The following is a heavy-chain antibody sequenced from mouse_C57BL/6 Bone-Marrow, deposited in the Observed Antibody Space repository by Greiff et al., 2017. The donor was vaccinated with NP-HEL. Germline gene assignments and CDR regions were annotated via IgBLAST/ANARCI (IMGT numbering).Heavy chain of an antibody. Sequence: QVQLQQSGAELVKPGASVKLSCKASGYTFTSYWMHWVKQRPGQGLEWIGMIHPNSGSTNYNEKFKSKATLTVDKSSSTAYMQLSSLTSEDSAVYYGARGGYYGYYYAMDYWGQGTSVTVSS. CDR3: ARGGYYGYYYAMDY. D-gene: IGHD1-1*01. J-gene: IGHJ4*01. V-gene: IGHV1-64*01. CDR1: GYTFTSYW. CDR2: IHPNSGST.